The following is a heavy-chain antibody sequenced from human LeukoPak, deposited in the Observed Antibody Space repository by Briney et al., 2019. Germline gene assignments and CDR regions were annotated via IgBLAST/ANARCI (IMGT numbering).Heavy chain of an antibody. CDR1: GFTFSSYS. V-gene: IGHV3-21*01. J-gene: IGHJ4*02. CDR2: ISTSSIYI. Sequence: PGGSLRLSCAASGFTFSSYSMNWVRQAPGKGLEWVSSISTSSIYIYYADSVKGRFTISRDNAKNSLYLQMNSLRAEDTAVYYCARVKGSGWWGYYFDYWGQGTLVTVSS. D-gene: IGHD6-19*01. CDR3: ARVKGSGWWGYYFDY.